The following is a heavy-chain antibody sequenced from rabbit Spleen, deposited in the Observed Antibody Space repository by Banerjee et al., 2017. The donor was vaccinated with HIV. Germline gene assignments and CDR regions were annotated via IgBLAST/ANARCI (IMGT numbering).Heavy chain of an antibody. V-gene: IGHV1S45*01. J-gene: IGHJ4*01. D-gene: IGHD1-1*01. CDR1: GFTISSSDY. CDR3: ARSGYFGGDYTWDL. Sequence: QQQLEESGGGLVQPEGSLTLTCTASGFTISSSDYMCWVRQAPGKGLEWIGCIYTGSGSTHYASWAKGRFTISKTSSTTVTLQMTSLTAADTATYFCARSGYFGGDYTWDLWGPGTLVTVS. CDR2: IYTGSGST.